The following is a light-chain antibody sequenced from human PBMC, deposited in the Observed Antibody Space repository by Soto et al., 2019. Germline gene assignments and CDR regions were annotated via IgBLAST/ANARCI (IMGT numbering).Light chain of an antibody. J-gene: IGKJ5*01. CDR2: GAS. CDR1: QSFSSNF. CDR3: QHYDSLPIT. V-gene: IGKV3-20*01. Sequence: EIVMTQAPATLSVSPGERATLSCRASQSFSSNFLAWFQQKPGQAPRLLIYGASSRATGIPDGFSGSGSGTDFTLTISRLEPEDFAVFYCQHYDSLPITFGQGTRLEI.